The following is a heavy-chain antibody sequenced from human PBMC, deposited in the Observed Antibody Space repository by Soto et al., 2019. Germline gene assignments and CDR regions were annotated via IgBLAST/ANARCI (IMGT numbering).Heavy chain of an antibody. CDR3: ARDGGRDGYFGNWLDP. Sequence: QVQLVQSGAEVKKPGSSVKVLCKASGGTFSNYAISWVRQAPGQGLEWVGRIIPIFGTTKFAQKFQGRVTITADESTTTAYMELSGLRSEDTAVYDCARDGGRDGYFGNWLDPWGQGTLVTVSS. CDR1: GGTFSNYA. CDR2: IIPIFGTT. J-gene: IGHJ5*02. D-gene: IGHD6-25*01. V-gene: IGHV1-69*12.